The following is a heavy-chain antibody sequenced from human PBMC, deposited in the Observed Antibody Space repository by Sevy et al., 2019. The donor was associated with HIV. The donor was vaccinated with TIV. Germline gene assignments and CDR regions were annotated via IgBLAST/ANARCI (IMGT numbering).Heavy chain of an antibody. CDR3: ARERRITIFGLVFDY. D-gene: IGHD3-3*01. CDR1: GYTFTSYG. V-gene: IGHV1-18*01. J-gene: IGHJ4*02. Sequence: ASVKVSCKASGYTFTSYGISWVRQAPGQGLEWMGWISAYNGNTNYAQKLQGRVTMTTDTSTSTAYMELRSLRSDDTAVYYRARERRITIFGLVFDYWGQGTLVTVSS. CDR2: ISAYNGNT.